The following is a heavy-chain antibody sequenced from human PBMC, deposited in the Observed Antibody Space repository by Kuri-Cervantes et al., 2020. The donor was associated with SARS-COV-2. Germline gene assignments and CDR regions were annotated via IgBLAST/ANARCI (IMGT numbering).Heavy chain of an antibody. CDR3: ARGFSSSWYIHFDY. CDR1: GGSISSYY. Sequence: ESLKISCTVSGGSISSYYWSWIRQPAGKGLEWIGRIYTSGSTNYNPSLKSRVTISADTSKNQFSLKLSSVTAADTAVYYCARGFSSSWYIHFDYWGQGTLVTCSS. D-gene: IGHD6-13*01. V-gene: IGHV4-4*07. J-gene: IGHJ4*02. CDR2: IYTSGST.